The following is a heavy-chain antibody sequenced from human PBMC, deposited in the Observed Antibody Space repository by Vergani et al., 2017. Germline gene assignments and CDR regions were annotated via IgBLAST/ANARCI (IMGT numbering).Heavy chain of an antibody. V-gene: IGHV4-39*01. Sequence: QLQLQESGPGLVKPSETLSLTCTVSGGSISSSSYYWGWIRQPPGKGLEWIGSIYYSGSTYYNPSLKSRVTISVDTSKNQFSLKLSSVTAADTAVYYCAGHTPRIVVVPAAPFDCWGQGTLVTVSS. CDR3: AGHTPRIVVVPAAPFDC. D-gene: IGHD2-2*01. CDR2: IYYSGST. J-gene: IGHJ4*02. CDR1: GGSISSSSYY.